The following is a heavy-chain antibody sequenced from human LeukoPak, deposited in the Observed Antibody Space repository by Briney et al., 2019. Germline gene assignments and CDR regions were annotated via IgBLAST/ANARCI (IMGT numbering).Heavy chain of an antibody. D-gene: IGHD2-15*01. CDR1: GFTFSSYE. J-gene: IGHJ3*02. CDR2: ISSSGSTI. Sequence: PGGSLRLSCAASGFTFSSYEMNWVRQAPGKGLEWVPYISSSGSTIYYADSVKGRFTISRDNAKNSLYLQMNSLRAEDTAVYYCARVGGMVGGAFDIWGQGTMVTVSS. V-gene: IGHV3-48*03. CDR3: ARVGGMVGGAFDI.